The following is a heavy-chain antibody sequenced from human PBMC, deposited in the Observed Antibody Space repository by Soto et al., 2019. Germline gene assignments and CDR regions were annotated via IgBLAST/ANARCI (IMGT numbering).Heavy chain of an antibody. Sequence: SLRLSCAASGLTFSGYWMHWVRQAPGKGLEWVAVISYDGSNKYYADSVKGRFTISRDNSKNTLYLQMNSLRAEDTAVYYCARDQYYDSSGYYSHNHFDYWGQGTLVTVSS. J-gene: IGHJ4*02. D-gene: IGHD3-22*01. CDR3: ARDQYYDSSGYYSHNHFDY. CDR2: ISYDGSNK. CDR1: GLTFSGYW. V-gene: IGHV3-30-3*01.